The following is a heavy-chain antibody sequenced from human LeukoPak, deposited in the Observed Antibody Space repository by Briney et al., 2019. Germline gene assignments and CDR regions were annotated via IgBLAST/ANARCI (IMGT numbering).Heavy chain of an antibody. CDR1: GGSFSGYY. D-gene: IGHD4-23*01. Sequence: SETLSLTCAVYGGSFSGYYWSWIRQPPGKGLEWIGEINHSGSTNYNPSLKSRVTISVDTSKNQFSLKLSSVTAADTAVRYCARGALTVVPDYWGQGTLVTVSS. CDR2: INHSGST. J-gene: IGHJ4*02. CDR3: ARGALTVVPDY. V-gene: IGHV4-34*01.